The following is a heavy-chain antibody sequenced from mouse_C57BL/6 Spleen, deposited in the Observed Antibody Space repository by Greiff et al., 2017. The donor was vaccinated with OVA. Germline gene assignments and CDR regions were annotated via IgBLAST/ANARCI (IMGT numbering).Heavy chain of an antibody. CDR1: GYAFRSSW. Sequence: VNLVESGPELVKPGASVKISCKASGYAFRSSWMNWVKQRPGTGLEWLGRIYPGDGDTNYNGKFKGKATLTADKSSSTAYMQLSSLTSEDSAVYFCASEGSSYYFDYWGQGTTLTVSS. CDR3: ASEGSSYYFDY. D-gene: IGHD1-1*01. V-gene: IGHV1-82*01. J-gene: IGHJ2*01. CDR2: IYPGDGDT.